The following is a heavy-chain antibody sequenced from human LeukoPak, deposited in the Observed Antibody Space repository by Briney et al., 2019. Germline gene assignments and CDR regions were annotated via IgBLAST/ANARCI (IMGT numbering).Heavy chain of an antibody. CDR2: ISGSSSYI. CDR1: GFTFSSYS. V-gene: IGHV3-21*01. Sequence: PGGSLRLSCAASGFTFSSYSMNWVRQAPGKGLEWVSSISGSSSYIYYADSVKGRFTISRDNAKNSLYLQMNSLRAEDTAVYYCARARRQQYCSSTSCPLGYWGQGTLVTVSS. J-gene: IGHJ4*02. D-gene: IGHD2-2*01. CDR3: ARARRQQYCSSTSCPLGY.